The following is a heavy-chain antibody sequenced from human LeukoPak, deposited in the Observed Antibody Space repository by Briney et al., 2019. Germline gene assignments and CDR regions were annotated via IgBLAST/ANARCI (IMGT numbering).Heavy chain of an antibody. CDR3: ARGLYSSGYYYDAFDI. D-gene: IGHD3-22*01. Sequence: GGSLRLSCAASGFTVSNNYMSWVRQAPGKGLEWVSLIYSGGSTHYTDSVKGRFNISRDNSKNTLYLQMNSLRAEDTAVYYCARGLYSSGYYYDAFDIWGQGPMVTVSS. CDR2: IYSGGST. J-gene: IGHJ3*02. V-gene: IGHV3-66*01. CDR1: GFTVSNNY.